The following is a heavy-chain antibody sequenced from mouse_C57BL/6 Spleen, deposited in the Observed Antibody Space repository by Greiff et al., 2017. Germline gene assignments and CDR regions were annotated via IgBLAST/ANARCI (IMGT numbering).Heavy chain of an antibody. CDR2: ISSGSSTI. D-gene: IGHD4-1*01. V-gene: IGHV5-17*01. CDR3: ARPELGAWFAY. CDR1: GFTFSDYG. J-gene: IGHJ3*01. Sequence: EVKLMESGGGLVKPGGSLKLSCAASGFTFSDYGMHWVRQAPEKGLEWVAYISSGSSTIYYADTVKGRFTISRDNAKNTLFLQMTSLRSEDTAMYYCARPELGAWFAYWGQGTLVTGSA.